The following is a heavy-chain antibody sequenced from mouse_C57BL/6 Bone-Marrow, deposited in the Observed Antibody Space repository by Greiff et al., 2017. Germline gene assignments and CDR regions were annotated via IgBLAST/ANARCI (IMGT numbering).Heavy chain of an antibody. D-gene: IGHD1-1*01. CDR1: GFTFSSYT. CDR3: TRQVTTVLATKYFDV. Sequence: DVKLVESGGGLVKPGGSLTLSCAASGFTFSSYTMSWVRQTPEKRLQWVAAISGGGGNTYYPDSVKGRFTISRDNDKNILYLQMSSLRSEDTALYYCTRQVTTVLATKYFDVWGTGTTVTVSS. V-gene: IGHV5-9*01. CDR2: ISGGGGNT. J-gene: IGHJ1*03.